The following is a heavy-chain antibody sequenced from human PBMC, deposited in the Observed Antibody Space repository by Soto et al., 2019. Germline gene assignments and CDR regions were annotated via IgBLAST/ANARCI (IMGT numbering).Heavy chain of an antibody. D-gene: IGHD3-16*01. CDR2: IHHSGST. CDR1: GGYITSTDW. J-gene: IGHJ4*02. V-gene: IGHV4-4*02. CDR3: ARDDRGRIDY. Sequence: QVQLQESGPGLVKPSGTLSLTCGVSGGYITSTDWWSWVRQPPGKGLEWIGEIHHSGSTNYNASLKSRVTISVDKTKNQFSLILSSVTAADTAVYYCARDDRGRIDYWGKGTLVTVSS.